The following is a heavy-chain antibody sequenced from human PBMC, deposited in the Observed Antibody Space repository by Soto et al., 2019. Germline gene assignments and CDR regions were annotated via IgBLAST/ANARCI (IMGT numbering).Heavy chain of an antibody. CDR3: ARDPLLWFGPIFGY. CDR1: GFTFSSYE. CDR2: ISSSGSTI. J-gene: IGHJ4*02. D-gene: IGHD3-10*01. V-gene: IGHV3-48*03. Sequence: GGSLRLSCAASGFTFSSYEMNWVRQAPGKGLEWVSYISSSGSTIYYADSVKGRFTISRDNAKNSLYLQMNSLRAEDTAVYYCARDPLLWFGPIFGYWGQGTLVTVSS.